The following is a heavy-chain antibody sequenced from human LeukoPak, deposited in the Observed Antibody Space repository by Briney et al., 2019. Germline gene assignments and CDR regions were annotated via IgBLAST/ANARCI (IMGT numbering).Heavy chain of an antibody. Sequence: GASVKVSCKASGYTFTGYYMHWVRQAPGQGLEWMGWINPNSGGTNYAQKFQGRVTMTRDTSISTAYMELSRLRSDDTAVYYCARDWPRCSSTSCYRAFDYWGQGTLVTVSS. CDR3: ARDWPRCSSTSCYRAFDY. J-gene: IGHJ4*02. CDR1: GYTFTGYY. CDR2: INPNSGGT. V-gene: IGHV1-2*02. D-gene: IGHD2-2*01.